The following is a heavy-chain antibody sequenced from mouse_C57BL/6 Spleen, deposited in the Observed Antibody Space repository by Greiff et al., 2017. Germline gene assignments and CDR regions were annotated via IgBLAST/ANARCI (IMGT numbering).Heavy chain of an antibody. CDR3: ARSGSSYVAY. Sequence: QVQLQQSGPELVKPGASVKISCKASGYAFSSSWMNWVKQRPGKGLEWIGRIYPGDGDTNYNGKFKGKATLTADKSSSTAYMQLSSLTSEDSAVYFCARSGSSYVAYWGQGTLVTVSA. J-gene: IGHJ3*01. CDR1: GYAFSSSW. CDR2: IYPGDGDT. D-gene: IGHD1-1*01. V-gene: IGHV1-82*01.